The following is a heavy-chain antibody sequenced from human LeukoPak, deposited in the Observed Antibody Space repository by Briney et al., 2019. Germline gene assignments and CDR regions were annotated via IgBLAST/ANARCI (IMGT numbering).Heavy chain of an antibody. D-gene: IGHD3-10*01. V-gene: IGHV1-69*06. CDR1: GGTFSSYA. CDR3: ARVPLDGELKSYYYYYGMDV. Sequence: GASVKVSCKASGGTFSSYAISWVRQAPGQGLEWMGGIIPIFGTANYAQKFQGRVTITADKSTSTAYMELSSLRSEDTAVYYCARVPLDGELKSYYYYYGMDVWGKGTTVTVSS. J-gene: IGHJ6*04. CDR2: IIPIFGTA.